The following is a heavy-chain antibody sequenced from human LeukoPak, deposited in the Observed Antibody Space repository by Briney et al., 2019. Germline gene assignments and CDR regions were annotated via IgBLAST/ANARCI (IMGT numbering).Heavy chain of an antibody. CDR2: IYPGDPDT. CDR1: GYSFTSYW. V-gene: IGHV5-51*01. CDR3: ARAGCSSTSCYTGMNWFDP. D-gene: IGHD2-2*02. Sequence: GESLKISCKGSGYSFTSYWIGWVRPMPGKGLEWMGIIYPGDPDTRYSPSFQGQVTISADKSISTAYLQWSSLKASDTAMYYCARAGCSSTSCYTGMNWFDPWGQGTLVTVSS. J-gene: IGHJ5*02.